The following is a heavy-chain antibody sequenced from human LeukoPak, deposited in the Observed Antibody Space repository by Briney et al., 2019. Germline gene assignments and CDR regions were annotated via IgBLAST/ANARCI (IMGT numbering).Heavy chain of an antibody. D-gene: IGHD6-19*01. CDR3: AKDKLYSSGHDY. CDR1: RFIFDNYG. Sequence: GGSLRLSCAASRFIFDNYGMTWVRQAPGKGLEWVSGISDDGYSTYYADSVKGRFTISRDNSKNTLYLQMNSLRAEDTAVYYCAKDKLYSSGHDYWGQGTLVTVSS. J-gene: IGHJ4*02. CDR2: ISDDGYST. V-gene: IGHV3-23*01.